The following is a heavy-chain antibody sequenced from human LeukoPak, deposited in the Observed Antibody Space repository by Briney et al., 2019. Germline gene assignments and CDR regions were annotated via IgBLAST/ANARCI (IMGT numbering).Heavy chain of an antibody. Sequence: SVKLSCKASGGTFSSYAISWVRQAPGQGLEWMGGIIPIFGTANYAQKFQGRVTITADESTSTAYMELSSLRSEDTAVYYCARYCSSTSCPYGFDYWGQGTLVTVSS. CDR1: GGTFSSYA. J-gene: IGHJ4*02. D-gene: IGHD2-2*01. V-gene: IGHV1-69*13. CDR2: IIPIFGTA. CDR3: ARYCSSTSCPYGFDY.